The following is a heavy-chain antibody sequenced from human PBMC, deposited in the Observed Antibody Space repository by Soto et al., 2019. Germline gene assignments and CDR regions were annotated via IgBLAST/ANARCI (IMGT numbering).Heavy chain of an antibody. V-gene: IGHV4-34*01. CDR1: GGSFSGYY. CDR3: ARGDSSSWYTPHFDA. J-gene: IGHJ4*02. Sequence: SEPLSLTCAVYGGSFSGYYWSWIRQPPGKGLEWIGEINHSGSTNYNPSLKSRVTISVDTSKNQFSLKLSSVTAADTAVYYCARGDSSSWYTPHFDAWGQGPLGNGSP. D-gene: IGHD6-13*01. CDR2: INHSGST.